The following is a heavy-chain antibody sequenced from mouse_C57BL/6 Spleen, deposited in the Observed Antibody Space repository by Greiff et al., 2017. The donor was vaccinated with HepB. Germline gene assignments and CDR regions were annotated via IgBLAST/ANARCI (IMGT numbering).Heavy chain of an antibody. V-gene: IGHV1-50*01. D-gene: IGHD1-1*01. Sequence: VQLQQSGAELVKPGASVKLSCKASGYTFTSYWMQWVKQRPGQGLEWIGEIDPSDSYTNYNQKFKGKATLTVDTSSSTAYMQLSSLTSEDSAVYYCASRIGLLLSFDYWGQGTTLTVSS. J-gene: IGHJ2*01. CDR3: ASRIGLLLSFDY. CDR2: IDPSDSYT. CDR1: GYTFTSYW.